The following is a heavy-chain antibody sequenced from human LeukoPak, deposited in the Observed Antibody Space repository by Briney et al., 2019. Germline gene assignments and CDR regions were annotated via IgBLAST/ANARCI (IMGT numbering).Heavy chain of an antibody. CDR1: GGTFSSYA. CDR2: IIPIFGTA. Sequence: GASVKVSCKASGGTFSSYAISWVRQAPGQGLEWMGGIIPIFGTANYAQKFQGRVTITADESTSTAYMELSSLRSEDTAVYYCARDLARLVPAASLYYYYGMDVWGQGTTVTVSS. V-gene: IGHV1-69*13. CDR3: ARDLARLVPAASLYYYYGMDV. D-gene: IGHD2-2*01. J-gene: IGHJ6*02.